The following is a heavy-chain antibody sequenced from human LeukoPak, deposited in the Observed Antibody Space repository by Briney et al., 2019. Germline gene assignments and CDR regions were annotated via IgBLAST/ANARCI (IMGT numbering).Heavy chain of an antibody. CDR1: GVSISGNY. Sequence: SETLSLTCTVSGVSISGNYWSWIRQPPGKGLEWIGYIFYTGSTNYNPSLKSRVTISVDTSKNQFSLKLSSVTAADTAVYFCARGFRGDNFDYWGQGTLVTVSS. J-gene: IGHJ4*02. CDR3: ARGFRGDNFDY. D-gene: IGHD7-27*01. CDR2: IFYTGST. V-gene: IGHV4-59*08.